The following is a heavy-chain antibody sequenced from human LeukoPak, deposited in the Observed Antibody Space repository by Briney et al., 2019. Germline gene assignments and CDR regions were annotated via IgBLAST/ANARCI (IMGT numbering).Heavy chain of an antibody. Sequence: ASVKVSCKASGGTFSSYAISWVRQAPGQGLEWMGRIIPILGIANYAQKFQGRVTMTRDTSTSTVYMELSSLRSEDTAVYYCARDGNDSSGYYYGEFDYWGQGTLVTVSS. CDR1: GGTFSSYA. CDR2: IIPILGIA. D-gene: IGHD3-22*01. J-gene: IGHJ4*02. V-gene: IGHV1-69*04. CDR3: ARDGNDSSGYYYGEFDY.